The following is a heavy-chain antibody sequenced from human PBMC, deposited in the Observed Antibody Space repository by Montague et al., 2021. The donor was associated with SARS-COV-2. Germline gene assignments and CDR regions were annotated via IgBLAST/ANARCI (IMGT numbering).Heavy chain of an antibody. J-gene: IGHJ5*02. CDR2: IYYSGST. V-gene: IGHV4-39*01. CDR1: GGSISSSSNY. D-gene: IGHD3-10*01. Sequence: SETLSLTCTLSGGSISSSSNYWGWIRQPPGKGLEWIGSIYYSGSTYYNSSLKSRVTISVDTSKNQFSLKLNSVTAADTAVYYCARLVWFGELSSENWFDPWGQGTLVTVSS. CDR3: ARLVWFGELSSENWFDP.